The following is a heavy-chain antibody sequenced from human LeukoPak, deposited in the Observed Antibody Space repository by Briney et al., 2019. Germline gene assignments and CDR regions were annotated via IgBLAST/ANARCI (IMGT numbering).Heavy chain of an antibody. Sequence: SETLSLTCTVSGYSISSGYYWGWIRQPPGKGLEWIGSIYYSGSTYYNPSLKSRVTISVDTSKNQFSLKLSSVTAADTAVYYCARGIWDALSPHYWGQGTLVTVSS. V-gene: IGHV4-38-2*02. D-gene: IGHD1-14*01. CDR2: IYYSGST. J-gene: IGHJ4*02. CDR1: GYSISSGYY. CDR3: ARGIWDALSPHY.